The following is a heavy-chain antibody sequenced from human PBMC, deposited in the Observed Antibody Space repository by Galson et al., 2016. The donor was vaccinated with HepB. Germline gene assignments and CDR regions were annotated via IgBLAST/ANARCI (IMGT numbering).Heavy chain of an antibody. CDR3: ARDSASSMTISPHYYMDV. V-gene: IGHV1-46*01. Sequence: SVKVSCKASGYTFTSYYMHWVRQAPGQGLEWMGIINPSGGSTTYAQKFQGRVTMTRDTSTSTVYMELRILRSEDTAVYYCARDSASSMTISPHYYMDVWGKGTTVTVSS. J-gene: IGHJ6*03. CDR2: INPSGGST. CDR1: GYTFTSYY. D-gene: IGHD3-3*02.